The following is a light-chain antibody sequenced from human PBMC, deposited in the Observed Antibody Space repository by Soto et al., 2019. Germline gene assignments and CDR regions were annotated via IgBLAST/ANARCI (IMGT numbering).Light chain of an antibody. CDR3: SSYTRSSTWL. CDR1: SSDVGAYNY. CDR2: EVS. J-gene: IGLJ3*02. V-gene: IGLV2-14*03. Sequence: QSALTQPASVSGSPGQSITISCTGTSSDVGAYNYVSWYQQHPGKAPKLMIYEVSNRPSGVSNRFSGSNSANTASLTISGLKAGDEADYYCSSYTRSSTWLFGGGTKLTVL.